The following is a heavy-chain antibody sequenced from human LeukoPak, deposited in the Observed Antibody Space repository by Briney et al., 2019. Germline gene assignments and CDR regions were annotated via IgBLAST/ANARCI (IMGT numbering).Heavy chain of an antibody. J-gene: IGHJ4*02. Sequence: PGGSLRLSCAASGFTFSSYSMNWVRQAPGKGLEWVSTISGSDGSTYYADSVKGRFTISRDNSKNTLYLQMNSLRAEDTAVYHCVTQYFDFWGQGTLVTVSS. CDR2: ISGSDGST. V-gene: IGHV3-23*01. CDR3: VTQYFDF. CDR1: GFTFSSYS.